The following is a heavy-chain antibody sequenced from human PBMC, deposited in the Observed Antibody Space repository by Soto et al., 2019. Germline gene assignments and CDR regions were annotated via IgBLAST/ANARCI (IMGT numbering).Heavy chain of an antibody. Sequence: SETLSLTCTVSGGSISSGDYYWSWIRQPPGKGLEWIGYIYYSGSTYYNPSLKSRVTISVDTSKNQFSLKLSSVTAADTAVYYCARVDLGAATRYYGMDVWGQGTTVTVSS. CDR1: GGSISSGDYY. D-gene: IGHD1-26*01. V-gene: IGHV4-30-4*01. CDR3: ARVDLGAATRYYGMDV. CDR2: IYYSGST. J-gene: IGHJ6*02.